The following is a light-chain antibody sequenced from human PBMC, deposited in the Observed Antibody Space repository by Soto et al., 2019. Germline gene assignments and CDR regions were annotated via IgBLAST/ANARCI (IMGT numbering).Light chain of an antibody. CDR3: AAWDDRVNGVV. CDR1: XXXIGTYT. J-gene: IGLJ2*01. V-gene: IGLV1-44*01. CDR2: TYD. Sequence: QSVLTQPPSVSGTPGQSITISCSGSXXXIGTYTLNWYQHLPGTAPKLLFSTYDQRPSGVADRFSGSKSGTSASLAISGLQSXDEADXYCAAWDDRVNGVVFGGGTQLTVL.